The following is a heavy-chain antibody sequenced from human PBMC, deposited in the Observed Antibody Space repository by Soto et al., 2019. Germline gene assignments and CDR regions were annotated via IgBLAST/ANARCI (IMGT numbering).Heavy chain of an antibody. V-gene: IGHV3-30-3*01. CDR1: GFTFSDYA. D-gene: IGHD6-13*01. CDR2: ISSDGSNK. J-gene: IGHJ5*02. CDR3: ARSIAAAGTRGSWFDP. Sequence: QVPLVESGGGVVQPGRSLRLSCAASGFTFSDYAIHWVRQAPGKGLEWVAAISSDGSNKFYTASVKGRFSISRDNTDNTLYVQMNSLRAEDTALYYCARSIAAAGTRGSWFDPWGQGTLVTVSA.